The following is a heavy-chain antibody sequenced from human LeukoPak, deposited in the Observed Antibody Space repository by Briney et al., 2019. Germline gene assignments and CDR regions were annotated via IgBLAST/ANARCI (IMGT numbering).Heavy chain of an antibody. V-gene: IGHV1-8*01. CDR1: GYTFTSYD. Sequence: ASVKVSCKASGYTFTSYDINWVRQAPGQGLEWMGWMNPNSGNTGYAQKFQGRVTMTRNTSISTAYMELSSLRSEDTAVYYCARGREPVYCSSTSCYRSPTDWFDPWGQGTLVTVSS. CDR2: MNPNSGNT. J-gene: IGHJ5*02. CDR3: ARGREPVYCSSTSCYRSPTDWFDP. D-gene: IGHD2-2*01.